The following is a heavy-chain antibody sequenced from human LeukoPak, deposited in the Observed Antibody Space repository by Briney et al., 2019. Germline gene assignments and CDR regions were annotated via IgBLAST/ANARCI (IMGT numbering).Heavy chain of an antibody. CDR3: ARVLGITIFGVAYDAFDI. Sequence: GGSLRLSCAASGFTFSSYSMNWVRQAPGKGLEWVSSISSSSSYIYYADSVKGRFTISRDNAKNSLYLQMNSLRAEDTAVYYCARVLGITIFGVAYDAFDIWGQGTMVTVSS. CDR1: GFTFSSYS. CDR2: ISSSSSYI. D-gene: IGHD3-3*01. J-gene: IGHJ3*02. V-gene: IGHV3-21*01.